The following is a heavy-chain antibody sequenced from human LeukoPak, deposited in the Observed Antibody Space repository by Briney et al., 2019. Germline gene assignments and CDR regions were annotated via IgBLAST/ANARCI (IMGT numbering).Heavy chain of an antibody. CDR1: GFTFSDFW. CDR3: AKDMIRGASDH. V-gene: IGHV3-74*01. D-gene: IGHD3-10*01. J-gene: IGHJ4*02. CDR2: INKDGRAT. Sequence: GVSLRISCAASGFTFSDFWMHWFRQVPGKGLMWVSHINKDGRATNYADSVKGRFFMSRDNAKNTLYLQMNSLRDEDTALYYCAKDMIRGASDHWGQGILVTVSS.